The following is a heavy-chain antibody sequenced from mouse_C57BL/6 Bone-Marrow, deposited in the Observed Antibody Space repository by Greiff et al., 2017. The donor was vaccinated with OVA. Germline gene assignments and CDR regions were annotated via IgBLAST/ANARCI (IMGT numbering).Heavy chain of an antibody. CDR2: IDPSDSET. Sequence: QVQLQQPGAELVRPGSSVKLSCKASGYTFTSYWMHWVKQRPIQGLEWIGNIDPSDSETNYNQKFKDKATLTVDKSSSTAYMQLSRLTSEDAAVYYCTRKNKYFDVWGTGTTVTVSS. CDR3: TRKNKYFDV. V-gene: IGHV1-52*01. J-gene: IGHJ1*03. D-gene: IGHD5-2*01. CDR1: GYTFTSYW.